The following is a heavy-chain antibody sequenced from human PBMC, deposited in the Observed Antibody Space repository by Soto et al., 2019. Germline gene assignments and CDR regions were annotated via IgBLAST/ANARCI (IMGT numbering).Heavy chain of an antibody. V-gene: IGHV5-10-1*01. CDR1: GYSFTSYL. Sequence: GESLNISGKGSGYSFTSYLISWVRQMPGKGLEWMGRIDPSDSYTNYSPPFQGHVTISADKSISTAYLQWSSLKASDTAMYYCARHLSDYGDYRSSDFDIWGQGTMVTVSS. D-gene: IGHD4-17*01. CDR3: ARHLSDYGDYRSSDFDI. CDR2: IDPSDSYT. J-gene: IGHJ3*02.